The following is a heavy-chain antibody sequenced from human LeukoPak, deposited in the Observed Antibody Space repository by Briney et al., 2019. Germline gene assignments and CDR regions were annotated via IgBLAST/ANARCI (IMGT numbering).Heavy chain of an antibody. CDR3: ARDTRRDGYNYGY. V-gene: IGHV3-53*01. CDR2: IYSGGST. Sequence: PGGSLRLSCAASGFTVSSSYMSWVRQAPGKGLEWVSVIYSGGSTYYADSVKGRFTISRDNSKNTLYLQMNSLRAEDTAVYYCARDTRRDGYNYGYWGQGTLVTVSS. D-gene: IGHD5-24*01. J-gene: IGHJ4*02. CDR1: GFTVSSSY.